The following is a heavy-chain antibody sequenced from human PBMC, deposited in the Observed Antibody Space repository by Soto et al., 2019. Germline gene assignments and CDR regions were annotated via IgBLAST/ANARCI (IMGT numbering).Heavy chain of an antibody. J-gene: IGHJ4*02. CDR1: GGSISSSNW. CDR3: ARASGIAAGVPFTPSFDY. Sequence: SETLSLTCAVSGGSISSSNWWSWVRQPPGKGLEWIGEIYHSGSTNYNPSLKSRVTISVDKSKNQFSLKLSSVTAADTAVYYCARASGIAAGVPFTPSFDYWGQGTLVTVSS. CDR2: IYHSGST. V-gene: IGHV4-4*02. D-gene: IGHD6-13*01.